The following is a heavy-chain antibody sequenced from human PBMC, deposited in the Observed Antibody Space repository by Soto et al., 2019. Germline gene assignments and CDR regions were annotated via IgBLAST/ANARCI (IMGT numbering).Heavy chain of an antibody. Sequence: QVQLVQSGAEVKKPGSSVKVSCKASGGIFSRHAISWVRQAPGQGLEWMGGIIPIFGTADYAQKFQGRVTITADEYTTTAYLELNSLRSEDTAVFYCARGDIRATPMDYWGQGTLVTVSS. D-gene: IGHD2-2*01. CDR3: ARGDIRATPMDY. V-gene: IGHV1-69*12. CDR2: IIPIFGTA. J-gene: IGHJ4*02. CDR1: GGIFSRHA.